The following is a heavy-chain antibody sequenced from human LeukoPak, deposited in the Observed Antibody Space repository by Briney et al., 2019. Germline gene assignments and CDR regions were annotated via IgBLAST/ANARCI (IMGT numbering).Heavy chain of an antibody. J-gene: IGHJ6*02. Sequence: SVKVSCKASGGTFISYTISWVRQAPGQGLEWMGRIIPILGIANYAQKFQGRVTITADKSTSTAYMELSSLRSEDTAVYYCAREGITMVLGFYYGMDVWGQGTTVTVSS. D-gene: IGHD3-10*01. CDR3: AREGITMVLGFYYGMDV. V-gene: IGHV1-69*04. CDR1: GGTFISYT. CDR2: IIPILGIA.